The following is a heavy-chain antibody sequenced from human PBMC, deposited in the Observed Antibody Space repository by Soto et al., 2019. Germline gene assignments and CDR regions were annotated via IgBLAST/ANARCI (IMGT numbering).Heavy chain of an antibody. D-gene: IGHD2-15*01. CDR3: ARAAPRYCSGGSCYSGRDY. CDR1: GGSFSGYY. CDR2: INHSGST. J-gene: IGHJ4*02. V-gene: IGHV4-34*01. Sequence: QVQLQQWGAGLLKPSETLSLTCAVYGGSFSGYYWSWIRQPPGKGLEWIGEINHSGSTNYNPSLKTRVTISVDTSKTHSALKLSSVTAADTAVYYCARAAPRYCSGGSCYSGRDYWDQGTLVTVSS.